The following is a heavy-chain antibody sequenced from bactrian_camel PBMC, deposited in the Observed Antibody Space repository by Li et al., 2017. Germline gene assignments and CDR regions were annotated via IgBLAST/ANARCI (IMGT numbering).Heavy chain of an antibody. V-gene: IGHV3S42*01. CDR1: GFTFSTYA. D-gene: IGHD4*01. CDR3: RKHYYFDYAGVEF. CDR2: INGRGDVT. J-gene: IGHJ4*01. Sequence: VQLVESGGGLVQPGGSLRLSCAASGFTFSTYAMSWVRQAPGKGLEWVSGINGRGDVTNYVDSVKGRFSISRDNAKNALYLQLNSLKSEDTAMYYCRKHYYFDYAGVEFWGQGTQVTVS.